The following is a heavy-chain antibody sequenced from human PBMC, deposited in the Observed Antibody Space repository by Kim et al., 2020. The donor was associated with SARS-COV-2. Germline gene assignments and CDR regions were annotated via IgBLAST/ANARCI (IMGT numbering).Heavy chain of an antibody. CDR2: ISSSSYI. CDR1: GFTFSSYS. Sequence: GGSLRLSCAASGFTFSSYSMNWVCQAPGKGLEWVSSISSSSYIYYADSVKGRFTISRDNAKNSLYLQMNSLRAEDTAVYYCASYYYDSSGYWPWGQGTLVTVSS. CDR3: ASYYYDSSGYWP. J-gene: IGHJ4*02. D-gene: IGHD3-22*01. V-gene: IGHV3-21*01.